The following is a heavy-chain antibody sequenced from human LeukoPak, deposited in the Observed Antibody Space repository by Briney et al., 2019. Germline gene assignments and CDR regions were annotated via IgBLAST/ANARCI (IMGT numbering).Heavy chain of an antibody. J-gene: IGHJ6*03. V-gene: IGHV3-33*06. CDR2: IWYDGSNK. CDR3: SKWLPPRAHRLDYY. Sequence: PGGSLRLSCAASGFTFSSYGMHWVRQAPGKGLEWVPVIWYDGSNKYHADSVKGRFTISRDNSKNTLYLQMNSLRDEDTAVYSCSKWLPPRAHRLDYY. CDR1: GFTFSSYG. D-gene: IGHD5-12*01.